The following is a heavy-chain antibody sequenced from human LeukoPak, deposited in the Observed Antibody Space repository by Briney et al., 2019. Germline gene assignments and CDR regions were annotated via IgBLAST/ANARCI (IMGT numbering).Heavy chain of an antibody. CDR2: IKSKTDGGTT. Sequence: GGSLRLSCAASGFPFSMYCMTWVRQAPGKGLEWVGRIKSKTDGGTTDYAAPVKGRFTISRDDSKNTLYLQMNSLKTEDTAVYYCTTRGGSFSIFDYWGQGTLVTVSS. J-gene: IGHJ4*02. CDR3: TTRGGSFSIFDY. CDR1: GFPFSMYC. V-gene: IGHV3-15*01. D-gene: IGHD1-26*01.